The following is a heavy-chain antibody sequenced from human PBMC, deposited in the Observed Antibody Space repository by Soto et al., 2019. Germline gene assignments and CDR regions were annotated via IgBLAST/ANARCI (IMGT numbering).Heavy chain of an antibody. CDR3: ARDDGNKTYYYGMHV. J-gene: IGHJ6*02. CDR2: IIPILGIT. D-gene: IGHD4-17*01. Sequence: QVQLVQSGVEVKKPGSSVKVSCKASGGSFSSYTISWVRQAPGLGLEWMGRIIPILGITTYAQKFQGRVTITADKTTSTDYKERSSRTADDTAEYYWARDDGNKTYYYGMHVWGQGTTVTVSS. V-gene: IGHV1-69*08. CDR1: GGSFSSYT.